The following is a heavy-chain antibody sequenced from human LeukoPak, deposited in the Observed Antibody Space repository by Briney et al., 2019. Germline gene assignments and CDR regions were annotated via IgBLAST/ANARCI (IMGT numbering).Heavy chain of an antibody. V-gene: IGHV4-34*01. CDR3: ARGSGSYPPDY. Sequence: PSETLSLTCAVYGGSFSGYYWSWIRQPPGKGLEWIGEINHSGSTNYNPSLKSRVTISVDTSKNQFSLKLSSVTAADTAVYYCARGSGSYPPDYWGQGTLVTVSS. CDR1: GGSFSGYY. D-gene: IGHD1-26*01. CDR2: INHSGST. J-gene: IGHJ4*02.